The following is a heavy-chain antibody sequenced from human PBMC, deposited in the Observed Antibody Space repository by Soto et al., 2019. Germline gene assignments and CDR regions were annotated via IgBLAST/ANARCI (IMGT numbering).Heavy chain of an antibody. CDR2: ISPYNGDT. D-gene: IGHD6-19*01. J-gene: IGHJ4*02. CDR1: GYSFTNYG. V-gene: IGHV1-18*01. CDR3: ARGDSSGWSDFDY. Sequence: QVHLVQSETEVKKPGASVKVSCKASGYSFTNYGISWVRQAPGQGLEWMGWISPYNGDTNYAQKLQGRVTMTTDTSTRTAYMELRSLRSDDTAVYYCARGDSSGWSDFDYWGQGTLVTVSS.